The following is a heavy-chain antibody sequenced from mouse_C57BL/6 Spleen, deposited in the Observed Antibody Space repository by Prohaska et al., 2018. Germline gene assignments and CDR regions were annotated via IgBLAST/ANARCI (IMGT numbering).Heavy chain of an antibody. V-gene: IGHV1-50*01. J-gene: IGHJ3*01. Sequence: QVQLQQPGAELVKPGASVKLSCKASGYTFTSYWMQWVKQRPGQGLEWIGEIDPSDSYTNYNQKFKGKATLTVDTSSSTAYMQLSSLTSEDSAVYYCARGDLPKAYWGQGTLVTVSA. CDR1: GYTFTSYW. CDR3: ARGDLPKAY. CDR2: IDPSDSYT. D-gene: IGHD5-1*01.